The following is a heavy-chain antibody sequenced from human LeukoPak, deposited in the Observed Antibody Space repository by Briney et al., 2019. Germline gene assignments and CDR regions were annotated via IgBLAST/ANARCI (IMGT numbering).Heavy chain of an antibody. Sequence: SGGSLRLSCAASGFTFSSYAMSWVRQAPGKGLEWVSAISDSGGSTYYADSVKGRFTISRDNSKNTLYLQMNSLRAEDTAVYYCARTRRAVYDAFDIWGQGTMVTVSS. CDR3: ARTRRAVYDAFDI. CDR1: GFTFSSYA. V-gene: IGHV3-23*01. J-gene: IGHJ3*02. D-gene: IGHD6-19*01. CDR2: ISDSGGST.